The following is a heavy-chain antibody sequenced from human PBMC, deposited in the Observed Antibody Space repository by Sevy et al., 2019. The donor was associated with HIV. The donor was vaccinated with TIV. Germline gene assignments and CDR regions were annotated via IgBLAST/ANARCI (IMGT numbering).Heavy chain of an antibody. CDR2: ISGSGGST. V-gene: IGHV3-23*01. Sequence: GGSLRLSCAASGFTFSSYAMSWVRQAPGKGLEWVSAISGSGGSTYYADSMKGRFTISRDNSKNTLYLQMNSLRAEDTAVYYCAKFPTYYYDSSGYYDILGWFDPWGQGTLVTVSS. D-gene: IGHD3-22*01. CDR1: GFTFSSYA. CDR3: AKFPTYYYDSSGYYDILGWFDP. J-gene: IGHJ5*02.